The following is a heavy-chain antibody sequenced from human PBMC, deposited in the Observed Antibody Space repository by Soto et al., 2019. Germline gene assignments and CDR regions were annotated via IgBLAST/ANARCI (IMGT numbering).Heavy chain of an antibody. CDR3: ARGPFRPSAMDV. V-gene: IGHV1-69*10. Sequence: RASVKVSCKTSGDNFKKNVFTWVRQAPGQGLEWMGGTIPALGKTHYIEKFQGRVTIAVDDATRTVYMEVRDLTSEDTTIYYCARGPFRPSAMDVWGQGTTVTVSS. CDR1: GDNFKKNV. D-gene: IGHD3-10*01. CDR2: TIPALGKT. J-gene: IGHJ6*02.